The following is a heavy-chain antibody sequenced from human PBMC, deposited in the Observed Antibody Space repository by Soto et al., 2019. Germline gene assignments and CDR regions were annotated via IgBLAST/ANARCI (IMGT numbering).Heavy chain of an antibody. J-gene: IGHJ5*02. Sequence: GGSLRLFCAASGFTFSSYAMSWVRQAPGKGLEWVSAISGSGGSTYYADSVKGRFTISRDNSKNTLYLQMNSLRAEDTAVYYCAKDRRAWYYYDSSGYYSPFDPWGQGTLVTVSS. CDR1: GFTFSSYA. D-gene: IGHD3-22*01. V-gene: IGHV3-23*01. CDR2: ISGSGGST. CDR3: AKDRRAWYYYDSSGYYSPFDP.